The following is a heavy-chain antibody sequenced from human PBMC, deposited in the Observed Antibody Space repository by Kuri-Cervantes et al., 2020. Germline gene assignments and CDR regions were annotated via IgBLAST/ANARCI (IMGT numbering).Heavy chain of an antibody. CDR2: ISGSGGST. V-gene: IGHV3-23*01. CDR1: GFTFSSYA. D-gene: IGHD6-13*01. CDR3: ARERRAGTPGWFDP. Sequence: GESLKISCAASGFTFSSYAMSWVRQAPGKGLEWVSAISGSGGSTYYADSVKGRFTISRDNSKNTLYLQMNSLSAEDTAVYYCARERRAGTPGWFDPWGQGTLVTVSS. J-gene: IGHJ5*02.